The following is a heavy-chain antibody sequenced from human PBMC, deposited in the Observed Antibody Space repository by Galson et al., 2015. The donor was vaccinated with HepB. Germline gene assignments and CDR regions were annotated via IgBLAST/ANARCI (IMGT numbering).Heavy chain of an antibody. J-gene: IGHJ5*02. V-gene: IGHV1-18*01. CDR1: RYISTEYT. D-gene: IGHD2-15*01. Sequence: SVKVSCKASRYISTEYTINWVRQAPGQGLEWMGWINIYNGATRYAQKFQDRVIMTTDTSTTTAYMELRSLRSDDTAVYYCARGAFVAVVGAVQNNWFDPWGQGTLVTVSS. CDR3: ARGAFVAVVGAVQNNWFDP. CDR2: INIYNGAT.